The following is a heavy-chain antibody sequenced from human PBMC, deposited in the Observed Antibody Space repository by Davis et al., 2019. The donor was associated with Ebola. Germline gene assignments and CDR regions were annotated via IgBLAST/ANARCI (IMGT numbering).Heavy chain of an antibody. CDR3: AKAVTAMVRGGFDP. CDR2: ISWNSGSI. D-gene: IGHD5-18*01. J-gene: IGHJ5*02. Sequence: PGGSLRLSCAASGFTFSSYWMHWVRQAPGKGLEWVSGISWNSGSIGYADSVKGRFTISRDNAKNSLYLQMNSLRAEDTALYYCAKAVTAMVRGGFDPWGQGTLVTVSS. CDR1: GFTFSSYW. V-gene: IGHV3-9*01.